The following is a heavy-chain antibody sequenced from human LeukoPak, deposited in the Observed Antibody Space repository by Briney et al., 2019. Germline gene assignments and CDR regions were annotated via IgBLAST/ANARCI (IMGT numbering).Heavy chain of an antibody. D-gene: IGHD6-13*01. CDR2: INWNGGST. V-gene: IGHV3-20*04. CDR3: ARGVRAFIAAAGTEGNYYYHMDV. Sequence: GGSLRLSCAASGFTSDDYGMSWVRQTPGKGLGWGSGINWNGGSTGYADSVKGRFTFSGDNAKNSLYLQMNRLRDEDTALYYCARGVRAFIAAAGTEGNYYYHMDVWGKGTTVTVSS. J-gene: IGHJ6*03. CDR1: GFTSDDYG.